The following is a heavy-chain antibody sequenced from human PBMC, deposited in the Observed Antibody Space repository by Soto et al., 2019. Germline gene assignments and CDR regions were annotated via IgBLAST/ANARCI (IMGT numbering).Heavy chain of an antibody. V-gene: IGHV1-3*01. CDR1: GYTFTSPA. Sequence: QVQLVQSGAEVMQPGASVKVSCKASGYTFTSPATHWVRQAPGQRLEWMGWIKAGNGDIKYSEKFQGRVTFTTDTSANTAYMELSSLRSEDTAVYYCAAYVDYSNTCLSHWGQGTLVTVSS. CDR3: AAYVDYSNTCLSH. J-gene: IGHJ4*02. CDR2: IKAGNGDI. D-gene: IGHD6-13*01.